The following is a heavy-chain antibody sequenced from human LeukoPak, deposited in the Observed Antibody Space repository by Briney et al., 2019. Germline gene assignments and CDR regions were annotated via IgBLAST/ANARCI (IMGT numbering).Heavy chain of an antibody. D-gene: IGHD5-18*01. CDR2: INHSGST. CDR1: GGSFSGYY. CDR3: VRGRYSYGPNFDS. V-gene: IGHV4-34*01. Sequence: SETLSLTCAVYGGSFSGYYWSWIRQPPGKGLEWIGEINHSGSTNYNPSLKSRVTISVDTSKNQFSLKLSSVAAADTALYYCVRGRYSYGPNFDSWGQGTLVTVSS. J-gene: IGHJ4*02.